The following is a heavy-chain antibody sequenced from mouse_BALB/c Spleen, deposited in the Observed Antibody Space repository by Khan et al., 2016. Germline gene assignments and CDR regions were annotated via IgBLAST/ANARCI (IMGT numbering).Heavy chain of an antibody. D-gene: IGHD1-1*02. CDR1: GYTFSTYW. CDR3: SGGLGRWYFDY. CDR2: ILPGSGSI. J-gene: IGHJ2*01. Sequence: QVRLQQSGAELMKPGASVKISCKATGYTFSTYWIEWVKQRPGHGLEWIGEILPGSGSINYNEKFKGKATFTADTSSNTAYMQLSSLTSEDSAGYYCSGGLGRWYFDYWGQGNTLTFSS. V-gene: IGHV1-9*01.